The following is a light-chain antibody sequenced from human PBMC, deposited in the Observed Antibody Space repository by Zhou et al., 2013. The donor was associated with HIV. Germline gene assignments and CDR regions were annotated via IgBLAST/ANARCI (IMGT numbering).Light chain of an antibody. CDR1: QSISSH. Sequence: ETVLTQSPATLSLSPGERATLSCRASQSISSHLAWYQQKPGQPPRLLIYDASKRATDIPARFSGSGSGTDFTLTISSLEPEDFAVYYCQQRYDWVTFGGGTRGGDQT. CDR2: DAS. CDR3: QQRYDWVT. V-gene: IGKV3-11*01. J-gene: IGKJ4*01.